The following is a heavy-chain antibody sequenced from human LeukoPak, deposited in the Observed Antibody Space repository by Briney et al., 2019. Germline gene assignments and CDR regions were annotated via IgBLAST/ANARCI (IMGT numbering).Heavy chain of an antibody. J-gene: IGHJ4*02. CDR1: GFTFSSYW. CDR3: TRENWYIDY. V-gene: IGHV3-7*01. CDR2: IKQDGSEK. Sequence: PGGSLRLSCAASGFTFSSYWMSRVRQAPGKGLEWVANIKQDGSEKYYVDSVKDRFTISRDNAKNSLYLQMNSLRAEDAAVYYCTRENWYIDYWGQGNLVTVSS.